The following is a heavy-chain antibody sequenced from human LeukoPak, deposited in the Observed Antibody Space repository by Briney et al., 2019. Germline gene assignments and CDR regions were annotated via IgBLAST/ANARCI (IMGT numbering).Heavy chain of an antibody. CDR3: ARDYFYCGGDCSVDY. CDR1: GFTFSTYN. CDR2: ISSGGRSI. Sequence: GGSLRLSCAVSGFTFSTYNMNWVRQAPGKGLEWVSSISSGGRSIDLADSVKGRFTISRDNAKNSLYLQMNSLRAEDTAVYFCARDYFYCGGDCSVDYWGQGTLVTVSS. J-gene: IGHJ4*02. V-gene: IGHV3-21*01. D-gene: IGHD2-21*02.